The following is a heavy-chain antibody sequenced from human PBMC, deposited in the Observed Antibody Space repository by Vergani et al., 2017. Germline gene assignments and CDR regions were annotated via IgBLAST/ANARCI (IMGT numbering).Heavy chain of an antibody. Sequence: QVQLQESGPGLVKPSETLSLTCTVSGGSISSYYWSWIRQPPGKGLEWIGYIYYSGSTNYNPSLKSRVTISIDKSKNQFSLKLTSVTAADTAFYYCAREAISGYSLGHWGQGTLVTVSS. V-gene: IGHV4-59*12. CDR3: AREAISGYSLGH. CDR2: IYYSGST. CDR1: GGSISSYY. D-gene: IGHD3-9*01. J-gene: IGHJ4*02.